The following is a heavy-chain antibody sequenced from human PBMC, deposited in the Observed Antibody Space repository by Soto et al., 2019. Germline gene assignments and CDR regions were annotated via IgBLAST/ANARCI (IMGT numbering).Heavy chain of an antibody. Sequence: SETLSLTCTVSGGSISSYYWSWIRQPPGKGLEWIGYIYYSGSTNYNPSLKSRVTISVDTSKNQFSLKLSSVTAADTAVYYCAGLYGSGSYSNWFDPWGQGTLVTVSS. V-gene: IGHV4-59*01. CDR3: AGLYGSGSYSNWFDP. J-gene: IGHJ5*02. D-gene: IGHD3-10*01. CDR1: GGSISSYY. CDR2: IYYSGST.